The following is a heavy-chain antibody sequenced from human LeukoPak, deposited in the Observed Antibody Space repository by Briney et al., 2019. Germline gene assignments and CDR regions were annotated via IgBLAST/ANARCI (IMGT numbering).Heavy chain of an antibody. V-gene: IGHV4-34*01. CDR1: GGSFSGYY. J-gene: IGHJ5*02. D-gene: IGHD3-10*01. CDR2: INHSGST. CDR3: ARGRKGYYYGSGSYYRDHNWFDP. Sequence: SETLSLTCAVYGGSFSGYYWSWIRQPPGKGLECIGEINHSGSTNYNPSLKSRVTISVDTSKNQFSLKLSSVTAADTAVYYCARGRKGYYYGSGSYYRDHNWFDPWGQGTLVTVSS.